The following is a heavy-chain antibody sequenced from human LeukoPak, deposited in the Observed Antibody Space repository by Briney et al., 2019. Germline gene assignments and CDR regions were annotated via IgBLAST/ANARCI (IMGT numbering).Heavy chain of an antibody. CDR1: GGSFSGYY. J-gene: IGHJ6*03. CDR2: INHSGST. Sequence: SETLSLTCAVYGGSFSGYYWSWIRQPPGKGLEWIGEINHSGSTNYNPSLKSRVTISVDTSKNQFSLKLSSVTAADTAVYYCARGLTTVTPYGNYYYYMDVWGKGTTVTVSS. CDR3: ARGLTTVTPYGNYYYYMDV. D-gene: IGHD4-17*01. V-gene: IGHV4-34*01.